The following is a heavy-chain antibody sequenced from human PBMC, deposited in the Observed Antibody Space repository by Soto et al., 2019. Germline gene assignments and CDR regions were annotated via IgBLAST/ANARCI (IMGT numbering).Heavy chain of an antibody. V-gene: IGHV4-31*03. CDR3: ARVAPYSSGWYWFDP. CDR1: GGSISSGGYY. Sequence: QVQLQESGPGLVKPSQTLSLTCTVSGGSISSGGYYWGWIRQHPGKGLGWIGYIYYSGSTYYNPSLKSRVTISVDTSKNQFSLKLSSVTAADTAVYYCARVAPYSSGWYWFDPWGQGTLVTVSS. D-gene: IGHD6-19*01. J-gene: IGHJ5*02. CDR2: IYYSGST.